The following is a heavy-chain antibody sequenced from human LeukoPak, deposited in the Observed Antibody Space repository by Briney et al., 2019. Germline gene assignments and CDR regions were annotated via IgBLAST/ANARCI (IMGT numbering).Heavy chain of an antibody. CDR2: ISYDGSNK. J-gene: IGHJ6*02. CDR3: ARALASYYYGMDV. V-gene: IGHV3-30-3*01. CDR1: GFTFSSYA. Sequence: PGGSLRLSCAASGFTFSSYAMHWVRQAPGKGLEWVAVISYDGSNKYYADSVKGRFTISRDNSKNTLYLQMNSLRAEDTAVYYCARALASYYYGMDVWGQGTTVTVSS.